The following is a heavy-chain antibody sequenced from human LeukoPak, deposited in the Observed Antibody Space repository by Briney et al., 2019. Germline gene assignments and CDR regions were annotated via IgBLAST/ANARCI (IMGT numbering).Heavy chain of an antibody. CDR1: GYTFTSYG. J-gene: IGHJ4*02. CDR3: ARGGGTRGYSYVLDY. D-gene: IGHD5-18*01. Sequence: GSVKVSCKASGYTFTSYGISWVRPAPGQGLEWMGWISAYNGNTNYAQKLQGRVTMTTDTSTSTAYMELRSLRSDDTAVYYCARGGGTRGYSYVLDYWGQGTLVTVSS. V-gene: IGHV1-18*01. CDR2: ISAYNGNT.